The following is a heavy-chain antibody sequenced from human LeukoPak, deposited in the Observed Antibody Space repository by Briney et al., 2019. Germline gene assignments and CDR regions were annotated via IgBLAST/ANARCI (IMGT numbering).Heavy chain of an antibody. J-gene: IGHJ3*02. V-gene: IGHV3-23*01. CDR1: GFTFSSYA. Sequence: HSGGSLRLSCAASGFTFSSYAMSWVRQAPGKGLEWVSAISGSGGSTYYADSVKGRFTISRDNSKNTLYLQMNSLRVEDTAVYYCARRGRAAHAFDIWGQGTMVTVSS. CDR2: ISGSGGST. CDR3: ARRGRAAHAFDI. D-gene: IGHD6-6*01.